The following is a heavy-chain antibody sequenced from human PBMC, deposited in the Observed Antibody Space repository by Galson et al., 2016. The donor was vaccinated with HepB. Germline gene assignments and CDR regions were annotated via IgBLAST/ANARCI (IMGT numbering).Heavy chain of an antibody. V-gene: IGHV3-21*01. D-gene: IGHD3-3*01. CDR3: ARDRSRFSSGYYTGARDVFAI. CDR2: ISSSSAYV. Sequence: SLRLSCAASGFSISTYTMNWVRQAPGKGLEWISYISSSSAYVDYADSVKGRFTISRENAKNSLYLQMDSLRAEDTAMYYCARDRSRFSSGYYTGARDVFAIWGHGTGVTVSS. CDR1: GFSISTYT. J-gene: IGHJ3*02.